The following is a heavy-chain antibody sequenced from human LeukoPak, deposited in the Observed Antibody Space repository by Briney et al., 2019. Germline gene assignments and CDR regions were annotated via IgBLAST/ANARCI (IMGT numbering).Heavy chain of an antibody. V-gene: IGHV3-33*01. CDR2: IWHDGSNE. D-gene: IGHD6-19*01. CDR3: ARGRRACSGSTCYSWFDP. Sequence: PGGSLRLSCAAFGFTFGSYGMHWVRQAPGKGLELVARIWHDGSNEYHADSVRGRFTISRDNSMNTLYLHMNSLRAEDTAVYFCARGRRACSGSTCYSWFDPWGQGTLVTVSS. CDR1: GFTFGSYG. J-gene: IGHJ5*02.